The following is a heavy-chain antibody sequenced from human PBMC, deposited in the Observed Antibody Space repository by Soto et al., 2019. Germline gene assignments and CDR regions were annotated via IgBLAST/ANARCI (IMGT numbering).Heavy chain of an antibody. CDR1: GYSFTSYW. CDR3: NLGFFLGGNTGMVESYYSGMDV. J-gene: IGHJ6*04. D-gene: IGHD5-18*01. V-gene: IGHV5-51*01. Sequence: GESLKISCKGSGYSFTSYWIGWVRQMPGKGLEWMGIIYPGDSDTRYSPSFQGQVTISADKSISTAYLQWSSLKASDTAMYYCNLGFFLGGNTGMVESYYSGMDVGGKGTTVTVSS. CDR2: IYPGDSDT.